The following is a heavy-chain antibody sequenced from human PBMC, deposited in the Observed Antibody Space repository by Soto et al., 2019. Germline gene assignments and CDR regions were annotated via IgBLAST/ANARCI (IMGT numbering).Heavy chain of an antibody. J-gene: IGHJ4*02. Sequence: GGSLRLSCAASGFTFGSYGMHWVRQAPGKGLEWVAVISYDGSNKYYADSVKGRFTISRDNSKNTLYLQMNSLRAEDTAVYYCAKDFYSSGWELDYWGQGTLVTVSS. V-gene: IGHV3-30*18. CDR3: AKDFYSSGWELDY. CDR2: ISYDGSNK. D-gene: IGHD6-19*01. CDR1: GFTFGSYG.